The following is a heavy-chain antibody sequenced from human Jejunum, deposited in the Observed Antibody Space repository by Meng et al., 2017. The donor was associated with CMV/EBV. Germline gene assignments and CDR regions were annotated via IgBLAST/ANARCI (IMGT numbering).Heavy chain of an antibody. V-gene: IGHV4-61*01. Sequence: SGSSGSLFWSWIRRPPGRGLEWIGYVEYTGSTNYSPSLKSRVIISVDTSKNQFSLKLRSVSAADTAVYYCARGEKRSQYYYGLDVWGQGTTVTVSS. J-gene: IGHJ6*02. CDR1: SGSSGSLF. CDR2: VEYTGST. D-gene: IGHD1-26*01. CDR3: ARGEKRSQYYYGLDV.